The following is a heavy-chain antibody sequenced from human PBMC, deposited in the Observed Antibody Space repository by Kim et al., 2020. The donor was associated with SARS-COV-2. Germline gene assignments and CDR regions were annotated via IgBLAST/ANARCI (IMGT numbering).Heavy chain of an antibody. V-gene: IGHV1-69*04. J-gene: IGHJ4*02. D-gene: IGHD1-26*01. Sequence: AQKFQGRVTITADKSTSTAYMELSSLRSEDTAVYYCARASGGSYSYYFDYWGQGTLVTVSS. CDR3: ARASGGSYSYYFDY.